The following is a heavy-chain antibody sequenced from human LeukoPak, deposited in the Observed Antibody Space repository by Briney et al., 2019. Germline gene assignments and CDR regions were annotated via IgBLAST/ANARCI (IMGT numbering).Heavy chain of an antibody. J-gene: IGHJ4*02. CDR1: GFTFSSYG. D-gene: IGHD2-2*01. Sequence: HSGGSLRLSCAASGFTFSSYGMHWVRQAPGKGLGWVAVISYDGSNKYYAASVKGRFTISRDNSKNMLYLQMNSLRAEDTAVYYCAKEAYCSSTSCYGAGGVDYWGQGTLVTVSS. CDR2: ISYDGSNK. CDR3: AKEAYCSSTSCYGAGGVDY. V-gene: IGHV3-30*18.